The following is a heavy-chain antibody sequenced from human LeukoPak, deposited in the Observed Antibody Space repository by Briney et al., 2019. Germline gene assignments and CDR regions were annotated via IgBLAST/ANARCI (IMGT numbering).Heavy chain of an antibody. CDR3: ARGGRNYYDFWCGYYYYGMDV. J-gene: IGHJ6*02. CDR2: INHSGST. D-gene: IGHD3-3*01. Sequence: PSETLSLTCAVYGGSFSGYYWSWIRQPPGKGLEWIGEINHSGSTNYNPSLKSRVTISVDTSKNQFSLKLSSVTAADTAVYYCARGGRNYYDFWCGYYYYGMDVWGQGTTVTVSS. V-gene: IGHV4-34*01. CDR1: GGSFSGYY.